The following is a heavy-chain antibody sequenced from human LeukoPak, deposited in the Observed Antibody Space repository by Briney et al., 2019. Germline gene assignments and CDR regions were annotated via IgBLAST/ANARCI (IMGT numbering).Heavy chain of an antibody. D-gene: IGHD5-12*01. CDR3: ARWLFYFDY. Sequence: GGSLRLFCAASGFTFSDYYMSWIRQAPGKGVEWVAYINSDETIKHYADSVKGRFSVSRDNAKSSLYLQMDSLRADDTAVYYCARWLFYFDYWGQGLLVTVSS. CDR1: GFTFSDYY. V-gene: IGHV3-11*01. CDR2: INSDETIK. J-gene: IGHJ4*01.